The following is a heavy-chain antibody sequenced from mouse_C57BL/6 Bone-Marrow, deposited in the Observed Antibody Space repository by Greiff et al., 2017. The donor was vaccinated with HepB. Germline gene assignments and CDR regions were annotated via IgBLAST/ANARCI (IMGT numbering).Heavy chain of an antibody. J-gene: IGHJ2*01. D-gene: IGHD1-1*01. CDR2: IYPGSGST. CDR1: GYTFTSYW. Sequence: VKLQQPGAELVKPGASVKMSCKASGYTFTSYWITWVKQRPGQGLEWIGDIYPGSGSTNYNEKFKSKATLTVDTSSSTAYMQLSSLTSEDSAVYYCARDYYGSSYFYYFDYWGQGTTLTVSS. CDR3: ARDYYGSSYFYYFDY. V-gene: IGHV1-55*01.